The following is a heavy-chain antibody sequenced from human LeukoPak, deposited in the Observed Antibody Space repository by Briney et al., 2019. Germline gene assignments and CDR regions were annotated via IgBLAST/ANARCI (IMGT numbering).Heavy chain of an antibody. CDR1: GFTISSYA. J-gene: IGHJ4*02. Sequence: GGSLRLSCAASGFTISSYAMSWVRQAPGKGLEWVAAIGGSGGRTYYADSVRGRFTISRDNSKSTLYLQLNSLRADDTAVYYCAKDLGQTASTDFDYWGQGTLVTVSS. D-gene: IGHD2-21*02. CDR2: IGGSGGRT. V-gene: IGHV3-23*01. CDR3: AKDLGQTASTDFDY.